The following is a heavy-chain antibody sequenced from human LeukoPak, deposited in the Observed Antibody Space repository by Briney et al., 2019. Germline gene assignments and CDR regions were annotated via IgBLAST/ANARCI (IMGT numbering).Heavy chain of an antibody. Sequence: GESLKISCKGSGYGFTTSWIGWVRQMPGKGLEWMGIIYPSDSDSRYSPSFQGQVSISVDKSISTAYLQWSSLKASDTAMYYCARLYGGNSFDYWGQGTLVTVSS. J-gene: IGHJ4*02. D-gene: IGHD4-23*01. CDR1: GYGFTTSW. V-gene: IGHV5-51*01. CDR2: IYPSDSDS. CDR3: ARLYGGNSFDY.